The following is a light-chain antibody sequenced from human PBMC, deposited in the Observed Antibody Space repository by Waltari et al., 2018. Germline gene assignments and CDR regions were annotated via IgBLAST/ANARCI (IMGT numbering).Light chain of an antibody. CDR3: QQYGSSPLT. Sequence: EIVLTQSPGTLSLSPGERAALSCRASQSVSSSYLAWYQQKPGQAPTLLIYGASSRSTGIPDRFSGSGSGTDFTLTIGRLEPEDFAVYYCQQYGSSPLTFGGGTKVEIK. CDR2: GAS. CDR1: QSVSSSY. V-gene: IGKV3-20*01. J-gene: IGKJ4*01.